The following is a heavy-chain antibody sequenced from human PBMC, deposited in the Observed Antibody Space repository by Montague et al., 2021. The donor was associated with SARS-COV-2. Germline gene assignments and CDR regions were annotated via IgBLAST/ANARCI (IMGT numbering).Heavy chain of an antibody. J-gene: IGHJ3*02. CDR2: IYYSGST. CDR3: ARAKGFLVLMVYVMGAFDI. CDR1: GGSISSGGYY. V-gene: IGHV4-31*03. Sequence: SQTLFLTCTVSGGSISSGGYYWGWIRQPPGKGLEWIGYIYYSGSTYYNPSLKSRVTLPVDTSKNQFSLKLSSVTAADTAVYYCARAKGFLVLMVYVMGAFDIWGQGTMVTVSS. D-gene: IGHD2-8*01.